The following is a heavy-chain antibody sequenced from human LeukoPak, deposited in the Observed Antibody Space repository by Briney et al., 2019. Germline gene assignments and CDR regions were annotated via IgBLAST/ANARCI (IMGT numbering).Heavy chain of an antibody. CDR2: INPNSGGT. J-gene: IGHJ5*02. Sequence: ASVKVSCKASGYTFTSYGISWVRQAPGQGLEWMGWINPNSGGTNYAQKFQGRVTMTRDTSISTAYMELSRLRSDDTAVYYCARGPVGVTDWFDPWGQGTLVTVSS. V-gene: IGHV1-2*02. CDR1: GYTFTSYG. CDR3: ARGPVGVTDWFDP. D-gene: IGHD1-26*01.